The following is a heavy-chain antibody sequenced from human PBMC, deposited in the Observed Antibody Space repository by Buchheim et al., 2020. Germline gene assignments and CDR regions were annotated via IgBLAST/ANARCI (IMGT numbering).Heavy chain of an antibody. CDR3: AKGNSIATADLPGY. D-gene: IGHD6-13*01. V-gene: IGHV3-43D*03. CDR1: GFTFDDYA. CDR2: ISWDGGST. J-gene: IGHJ4*02. Sequence: EVQLVESGGVVVQPGRSLRLSCAASGFTFDDYAMHWVRQAPGKGLEWVSLISWDGGSTYYADSVKGRFTISRDNSKNSVYLQLNSLRAEDTALYYCAKGNSIATADLPGYWGQGTL.